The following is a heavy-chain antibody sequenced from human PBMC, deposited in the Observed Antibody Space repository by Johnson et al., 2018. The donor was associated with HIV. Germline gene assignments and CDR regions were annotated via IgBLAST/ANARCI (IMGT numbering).Heavy chain of an antibody. Sequence: VQLVESGGGLVQPGGSLRLSCAASGFTFSNAWLSWVRQAAGEGLEWVGRIKSKTDGGTTDYAAPVKGRFTISRDNSKNTLYLQMNSLRAEDTAVYYCAILEVVPAAIHSPDTFDIWGQGTVVTVSS. J-gene: IGHJ3*02. D-gene: IGHD2-2*01. V-gene: IGHV3-15*01. CDR2: IKSKTDGGTT. CDR3: AILEVVPAAIHSPDTFDI. CDR1: GFTFSNAW.